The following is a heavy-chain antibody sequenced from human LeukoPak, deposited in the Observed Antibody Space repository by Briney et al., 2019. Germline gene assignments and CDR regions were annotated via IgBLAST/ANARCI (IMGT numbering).Heavy chain of an antibody. CDR3: ARLPQWFGKSRNVDP. CDR1: GGSFSGYY. CDR2: INHSGST. J-gene: IGHJ5*02. V-gene: IGHV4-34*01. D-gene: IGHD3-10*01. Sequence: PSETLSVTCAVYGGSFSGYYWSWIRQPPGKGLEWIGEINHSGSTNYNPSLKSRVTISVDTSKNQFSLKLSSVTAADTAVYYCARLPQWFGKSRNVDPWGQGTLVTVSS.